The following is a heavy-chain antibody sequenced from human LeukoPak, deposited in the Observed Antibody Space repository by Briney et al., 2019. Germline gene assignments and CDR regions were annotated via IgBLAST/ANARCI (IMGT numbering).Heavy chain of an antibody. V-gene: IGHV4-38-2*01. Sequence: PSETLSLTCAVSGYSISSGYYWGWIPRPPGKGLEWIRSTHQTGSTYYNPSLKSRVTISVDRSKNQFSLKLTSVTAADTAVYYCARPLTGDYYFDLWGRGTLVTVSS. CDR2: THQTGST. J-gene: IGHJ2*01. D-gene: IGHD4-17*01. CDR1: GYSISSGYY. CDR3: ARPLTGDYYFDL.